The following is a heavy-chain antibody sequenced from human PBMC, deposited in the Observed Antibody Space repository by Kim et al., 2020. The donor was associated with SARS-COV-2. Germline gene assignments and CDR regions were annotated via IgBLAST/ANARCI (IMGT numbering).Heavy chain of an antibody. CDR2: IYYSGST. J-gene: IGHJ4*02. CDR1: GGSISSSSYY. CDR3: ARVWRGQWLGFDY. D-gene: IGHD6-19*01. V-gene: IGHV4-39*07. Sequence: SETLSLTCTVSGGSISSSSYYWGWIRQPPGKGLEWIGSIYYSGSTYYNPSLKSRVTISVDTSKNQFSLKLSSVTAADTAVYYCARVWRGQWLGFDYWGQGTLVTVSS.